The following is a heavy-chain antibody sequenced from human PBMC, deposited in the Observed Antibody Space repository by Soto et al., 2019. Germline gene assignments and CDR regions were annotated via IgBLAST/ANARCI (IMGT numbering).Heavy chain of an antibody. D-gene: IGHD1-1*01. V-gene: IGHV4-4*07. CDR2: IYATGSS. Sequence: SETLSLTCNVSGASLSGDYWSWIRQPPGKGLEWFGRIYATGSSDYNPSLKSRITISVDMSKKQFSLTLRSVTAADTAMYYCVRDGTKNLRDWFDPWGQGILVNVSS. CDR3: VRDGTKNLRDWFDP. CDR1: GASLSGDY. J-gene: IGHJ5*02.